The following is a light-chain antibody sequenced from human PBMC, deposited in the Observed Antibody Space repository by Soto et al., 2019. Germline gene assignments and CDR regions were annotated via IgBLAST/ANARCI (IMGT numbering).Light chain of an antibody. J-gene: IGLJ2*01. CDR1: SSNIGSNT. Sequence: QSVLTQPPSASGTPGQRVTISCSGSSSNIGSNTVNWYQQLPGTAPKLLIYSNNQRPSGVPDRFSGSKSGTSASLAISGLQSDDEADYYSAAWDDSLNGVVFGGGTKVTVL. CDR3: AAWDDSLNGVV. CDR2: SNN. V-gene: IGLV1-44*01.